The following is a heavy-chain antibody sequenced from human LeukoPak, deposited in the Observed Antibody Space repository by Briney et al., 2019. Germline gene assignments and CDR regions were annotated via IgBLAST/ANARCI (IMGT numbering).Heavy chain of an antibody. Sequence: ASVKVSCKASGYTFASYYMHWVRQAPGQGLEWMGIINPSGGSTTYAQKFQGRVTMTRDTSTSTVYMELSSLRSEDTAVYYCARDTTDDMAYWGQGTLVTVSS. CDR2: INPSGGST. V-gene: IGHV1-46*01. CDR1: GYTFASYY. D-gene: IGHD1-1*01. CDR3: ARDTTDDMAY. J-gene: IGHJ4*02.